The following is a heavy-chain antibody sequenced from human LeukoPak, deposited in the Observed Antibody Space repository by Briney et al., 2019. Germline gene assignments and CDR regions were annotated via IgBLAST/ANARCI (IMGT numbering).Heavy chain of an antibody. D-gene: IGHD6-13*01. CDR2: ISGSGGST. J-gene: IGHJ4*02. V-gene: IGHV3-23*01. CDR3: GVGRWYGYFDY. CDR1: RFTFSTYS. Sequence: PGGSLRLSCAASRFTFSTYSMNWVRQAPGKGLEWVSAISGSGGSTYYADSVKGRFTISRDNSKNTLYLQMNSLRAEDTAVYYCGVGRWYGYFDYWGQGTLVTVSS.